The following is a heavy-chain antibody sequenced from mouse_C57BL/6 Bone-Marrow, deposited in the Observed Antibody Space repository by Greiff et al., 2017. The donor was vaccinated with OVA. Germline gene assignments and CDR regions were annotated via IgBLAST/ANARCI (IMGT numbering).Heavy chain of an antibody. Sequence: VQLQQSGAELVKPGASVKISCKASGYAFSSYWMNWVKQRPGKGLEWIGQIYPGDGDTNYNGKFKGKATLTADKSSSTAYMQLSSLTSEDSAVYFCARRGLRHYFDYWGQGTTLTVSS. CDR3: ARRGLRHYFDY. CDR2: IYPGDGDT. CDR1: GYAFSSYW. D-gene: IGHD2-2*01. J-gene: IGHJ2*01. V-gene: IGHV1-80*01.